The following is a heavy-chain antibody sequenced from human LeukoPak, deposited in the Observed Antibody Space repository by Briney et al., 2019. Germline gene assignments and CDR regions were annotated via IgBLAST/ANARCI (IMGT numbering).Heavy chain of an antibody. D-gene: IGHD4-23*01. V-gene: IGHV3-21*01. CDR3: ARDYGGSSPFDY. J-gene: IGHJ4*02. CDR1: GFIFSRNS. Sequence: PGGSLRLSCAASGFIFSRNSMNWVRQAPGKGLEWVSSISSSSSYIYYADSVKGRFTISRDNAKNSLYLQMNSLRAEDTAVYYCARDYGGSSPFDYWGQGTLVTVSS. CDR2: ISSSSSYI.